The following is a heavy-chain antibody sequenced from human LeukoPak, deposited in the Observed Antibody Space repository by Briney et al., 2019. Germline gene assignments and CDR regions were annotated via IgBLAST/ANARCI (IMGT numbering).Heavy chain of an antibody. V-gene: IGHV3-23*01. CDR3: ARTVAGPYS. J-gene: IGHJ4*02. CDR2: ISGSAGST. Sequence: GGSLRLSCAASGFPFSTYAMSWVRQAPGKGLEWVSAISGSAGSTYYADSVKGRFTISRDNSKNTLYLRMNSLRAEDTAVYYCARTVAGPYSWGQGTLVTVSS. CDR1: GFPFSTYA. D-gene: IGHD6-19*01.